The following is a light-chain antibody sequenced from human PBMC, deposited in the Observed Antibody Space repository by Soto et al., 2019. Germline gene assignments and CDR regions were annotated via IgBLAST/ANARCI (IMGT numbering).Light chain of an antibody. Sequence: DIQLTQSPSLLSASVGDRVTITCRASQGISSYLAWYQQKPGKAPKLLIYAASTLQSGVPSRFSGSESGTELTLTISSLQPEDFATYYFKQVNSYVHTFGQGTKVDIX. J-gene: IGKJ1*01. CDR2: AAS. CDR3: KQVNSYVHT. V-gene: IGKV1-9*01. CDR1: QGISSY.